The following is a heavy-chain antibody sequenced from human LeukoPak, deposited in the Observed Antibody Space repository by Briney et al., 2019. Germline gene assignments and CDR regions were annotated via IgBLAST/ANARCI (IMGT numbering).Heavy chain of an antibody. Sequence: GGSLRLSCAASGFTFSSYAMSWVRQAPGKGLEWVAVISYDGSNKYYADSVKGRFTISRDNSKNTLYLQMNSLRAEDTAVYYCAKDPKYYDILTGYYRDYYYYGMDVWGQGTTVTVSS. D-gene: IGHD3-9*01. CDR3: AKDPKYYDILTGYYRDYYYYGMDV. CDR1: GFTFSSYA. CDR2: ISYDGSNK. V-gene: IGHV3-30*18. J-gene: IGHJ6*02.